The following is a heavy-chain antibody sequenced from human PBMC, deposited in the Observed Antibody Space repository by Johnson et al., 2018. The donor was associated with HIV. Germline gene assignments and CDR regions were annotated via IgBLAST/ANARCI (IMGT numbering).Heavy chain of an antibody. J-gene: IGHJ3*02. D-gene: IGHD4-11*01. Sequence: VQLVESGGGLIQPGGSLRLSCAASGFTVSANSMIWVRQAPGEGLKWVSLIYSGGSTYYADSVKGRFTISRDNSKNTLYLQMNSLRAEDTAVYYCARDYSNPPHAFDIWGQGTMVTVSS. CDR1: GFTVSANS. CDR2: IYSGGST. V-gene: IGHV3-53*01. CDR3: ARDYSNPPHAFDI.